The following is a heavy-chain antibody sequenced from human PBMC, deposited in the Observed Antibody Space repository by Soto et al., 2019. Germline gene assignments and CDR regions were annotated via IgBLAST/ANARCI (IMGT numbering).Heavy chain of an antibody. D-gene: IGHD3-10*01. Sequence: QVQLVQSGAEVKKPGASVKVSCKASGYIFTSFGITWVRQAPGQGLEWMGWVSTYNGNTKYAQKLQGRVTMSTDTSTSTAYMELRSLRSDDTAVYYCTRGAGQGSGSYDWGQGTLFTVSS. V-gene: IGHV1-18*01. J-gene: IGHJ4*02. CDR3: TRGAGQGSGSYD. CDR1: GYIFTSFG. CDR2: VSTYNGNT.